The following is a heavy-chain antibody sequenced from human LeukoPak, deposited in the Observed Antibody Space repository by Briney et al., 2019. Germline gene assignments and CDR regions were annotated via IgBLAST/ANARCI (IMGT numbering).Heavy chain of an antibody. J-gene: IGHJ4*02. CDR3: AKDPLEPTNYYFDS. Sequence: GGSLRLSCAASGFTFSNYAMSWVRRVPGKGLEWVSSLSGNGDSPYYVDSVKGRFTISRDNSKHTLYLQMNSLTVEDTAVYYCAKDPLEPTNYYFDSWGQGTLVTVSS. D-gene: IGHD1-1*01. V-gene: IGHV3-23*01. CDR2: LSGNGDSP. CDR1: GFTFSNYA.